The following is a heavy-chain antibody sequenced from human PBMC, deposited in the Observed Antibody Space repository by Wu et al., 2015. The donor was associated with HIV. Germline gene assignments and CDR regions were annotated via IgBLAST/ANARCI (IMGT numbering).Heavy chain of an antibody. CDR1: GYTFKTYG. V-gene: IGHV1-18*04. CDR2: ISIYTGNT. D-gene: IGHD3-10*01. Sequence: QVQLEQSGGEVKNVGASIKVSCKASGYTFKTYGISWVRQAPGQGLEWMGWISIYTGNTNYEEKFQDRVTMTADPSTKTAYMEVRRLRSDDTAVYYCARLNGGGTMVRGVIRYYFYGMDVWGQGDHGHRLL. J-gene: IGHJ6*02. CDR3: ARLNGGGTMVRGVIRYYFYGMDV.